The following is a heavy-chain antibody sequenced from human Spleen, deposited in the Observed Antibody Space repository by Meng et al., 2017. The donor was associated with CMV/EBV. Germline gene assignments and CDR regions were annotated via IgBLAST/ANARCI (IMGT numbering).Heavy chain of an antibody. CDR2: VNPSSGGT. CDR3: AGVSNGYGYDY. J-gene: IGHJ4*02. V-gene: IGHV1-2*02. CDR1: GYTFSGFY. Sequence: SCRTSGYTFSGFYIHWVRQAPGQGLEWMGWVNPSSGGTKYAQKFQGRISMTRDTSTGTAYMELRSLRSDDTATYYCAGVSNGYGYDYWGQGSLVTVSS. D-gene: IGHD5-24*01.